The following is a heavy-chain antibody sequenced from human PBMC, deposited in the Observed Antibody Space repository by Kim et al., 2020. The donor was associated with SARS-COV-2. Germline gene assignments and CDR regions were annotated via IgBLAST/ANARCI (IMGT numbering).Heavy chain of an antibody. D-gene: IGHD1-26*01. CDR3: ARDCEVLGGRRVFDF. J-gene: IGHJ4*02. V-gene: IGHV3-7*03. Sequence: GGSLRLSCSASGFTFNRYYMSWVRQAPGKGLEWVANIKQDGNERNYVDSVKGRFTITRDNGRNSLYLQMDSLRADDTAIYYCARDCEVLGGRRVFDFWGQGTLVTVSS. CDR2: IKQDGNER. CDR1: GFTFNRYY.